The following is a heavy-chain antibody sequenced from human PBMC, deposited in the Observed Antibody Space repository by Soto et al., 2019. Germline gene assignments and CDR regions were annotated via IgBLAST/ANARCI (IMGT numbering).Heavy chain of an antibody. Sequence: GESLKISCNASGFSLNAYWIGWVRQKPGKGLEWMGSIFPGDSDTRYSPSFQGQVIISADRSISTAYLQWRSLKASDTAIYYCARPRRPYRGSGYYDGMDVWGQGTTVTVS. V-gene: IGHV5-51*01. CDR1: GFSLNAYW. CDR3: ARPRRPYRGSGYYDGMDV. D-gene: IGHD5-12*01. CDR2: IFPGDSDT. J-gene: IGHJ6*02.